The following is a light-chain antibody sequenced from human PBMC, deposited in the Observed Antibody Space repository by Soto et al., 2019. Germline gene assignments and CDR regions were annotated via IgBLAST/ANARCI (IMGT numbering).Light chain of an antibody. V-gene: IGKV3-15*01. CDR3: QQYNDRPQIT. CDR2: GSF. Sequence: IVMTQSPVTLSASPGESATLSCRASQSVDNNVAWYQQKPGQAPRLLIVGSFARATGIPARFSGSGSGSEFTLTISGLQSEDFAVYYCQQYNDRPQITFGQGTRLEIX. J-gene: IGKJ5*01. CDR1: QSVDNN.